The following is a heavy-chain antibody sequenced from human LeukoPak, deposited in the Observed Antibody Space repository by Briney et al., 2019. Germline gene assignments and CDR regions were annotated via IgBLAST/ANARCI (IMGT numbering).Heavy chain of an antibody. CDR3: ARVGSYGSPSDY. J-gene: IGHJ4*02. V-gene: IGHV3-74*01. Sequence: GGSVRLSCAASGFTFSSYWMHWVRHAPGKGLVWVSRINSDGSSTSYADSVKGRFTICRDNAKNTLYLQMNSLRAEDTAVYYCARVGSYGSPSDYWGQGTLVTVSS. CDR2: INSDGSST. CDR1: GFTFSSYW. D-gene: IGHD3-16*01.